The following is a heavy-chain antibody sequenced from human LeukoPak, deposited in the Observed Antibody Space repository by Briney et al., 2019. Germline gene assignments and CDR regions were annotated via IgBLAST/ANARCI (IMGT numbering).Heavy chain of an antibody. D-gene: IGHD3-22*01. CDR2: INPSGGST. V-gene: IGHV1-46*01. CDR3: ARVGVFDYDSSGYYVEDY. CDR1: GYTFTSYY. J-gene: IGHJ4*02. Sequence: ASVKVSCKASGYTFTSYYMHWVRQAPGQGLEWMGIINPSGGSTSYAQKFQGRVTMTRDMSTSTVYMELSSLRSEDTAVYYCARVGVFDYDSSGYYVEDYWGQGTLVTVSS.